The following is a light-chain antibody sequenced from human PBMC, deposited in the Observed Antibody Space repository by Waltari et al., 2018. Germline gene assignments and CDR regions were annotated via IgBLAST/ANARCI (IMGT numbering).Light chain of an antibody. CDR1: SSYFVNLLL. CDR2: EGN. Sequence: QSALTQPASVSWSPGQSISISCTGSSSYFVNLLLLSWYQQHPGKAPKVIIYEGNKRPSGLSDRFSGSKSGNTASLTISGLQPDDEADYYCCSYVGGTSWVFGGGTKLTVL. V-gene: IGLV2-23*01. CDR3: CSYVGGTSWV. J-gene: IGLJ3*02.